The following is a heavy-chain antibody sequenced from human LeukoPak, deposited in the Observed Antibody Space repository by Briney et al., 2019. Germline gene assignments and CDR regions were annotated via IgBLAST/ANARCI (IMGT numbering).Heavy chain of an antibody. CDR3: ARDGYVDYFDY. J-gene: IGHJ4*02. Sequence: GGSLRLSCAASGFTFSSYAMHWVRQAPGKGLEWVAVISYDGSNKYYADSVKGRFTISRDNSKNTLYLQINSLRAEDTAVYYCARDGYVDYFDYWGQGTLVTVSS. CDR1: GFTFSSYA. CDR2: ISYDGSNK. V-gene: IGHV3-30-3*01. D-gene: IGHD5-12*01.